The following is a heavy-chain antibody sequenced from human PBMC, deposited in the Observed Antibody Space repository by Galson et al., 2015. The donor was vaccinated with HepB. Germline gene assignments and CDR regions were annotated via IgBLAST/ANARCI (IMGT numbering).Heavy chain of an antibody. D-gene: IGHD3-3*01. V-gene: IGHV1-3*01. CDR3: ARDGDFWSGYPPGYFDY. CDR1: GYTFTSYA. CDR2: INAGNGNT. J-gene: IGHJ4*02. Sequence: SVKVSCKASGYTFTSYAMHWVRQAPGQRLEWMGWINAGNGNTKYSQKFQGRVTITRDTSASTAYMELSSLRSEDTAVYYCARDGDFWSGYPPGYFDYWGQGTLVTVSS.